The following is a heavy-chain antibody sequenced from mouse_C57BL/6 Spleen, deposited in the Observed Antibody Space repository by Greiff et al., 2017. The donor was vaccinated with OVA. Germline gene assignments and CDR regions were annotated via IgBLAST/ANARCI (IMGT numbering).Heavy chain of an antibody. CDR1: GYSITSGYY. V-gene: IGHV3-6*01. CDR3: ARGGAYGSSLAY. Sequence: ESGPGLVKPSQSLSLTCSVTGYSITSGYYWNWIRQFPGNKLEWMGYISYDGSNNYNPSLKNRISITRDTSKNQFFLKLNSVTTEDTATYYCARGGAYGSSLAYWGQGTLVTVSA. D-gene: IGHD1-1*01. J-gene: IGHJ3*01. CDR2: ISYDGSN.